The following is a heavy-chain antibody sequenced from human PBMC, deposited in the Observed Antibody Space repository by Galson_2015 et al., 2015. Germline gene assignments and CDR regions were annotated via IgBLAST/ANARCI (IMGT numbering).Heavy chain of an antibody. CDR2: IYSGGST. CDR1: GFTVSTNY. J-gene: IGHJ4*02. D-gene: IGHD3-9*01. Sequence: SLRLSCAASGFTVSTNYMPWVRQAPGKGLEWLSIIYSGGSTSYADPVKGRFAISRDNSKNTLDLQMNSLRAEDTAVYYCATVTKPLRYFDSWGQGTLVTVSS. CDR3: ATVTKPLRYFDS. V-gene: IGHV3-53*01.